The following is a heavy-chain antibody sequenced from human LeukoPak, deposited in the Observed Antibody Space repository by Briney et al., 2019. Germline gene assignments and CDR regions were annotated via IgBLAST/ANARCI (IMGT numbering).Heavy chain of an antibody. D-gene: IGHD6-19*01. CDR1: GYTFNHHG. J-gene: IGHJ4*02. V-gene: IGHV1-18*01. CDR2: TSCFNGDT. Sequence: ASVTVSCKASGYTFNHHGISWLRQAPGQGLEWMGWTSCFNGDTHYAQRFQGRVSMTTDTSTTTAYMELRSLRSDDTALYYCARDPTNTSGRYAYFDYWGQGTLVTVSS. CDR3: ARDPTNTSGRYAYFDY.